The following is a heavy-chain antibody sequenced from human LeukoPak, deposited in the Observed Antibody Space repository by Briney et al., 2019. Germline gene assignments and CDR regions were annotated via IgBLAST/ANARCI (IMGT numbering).Heavy chain of an antibody. D-gene: IGHD3-22*01. CDR3: ARVPYDSSGYSGY. V-gene: IGHV4-30-4*01. CDR1: GGSISSGDYY. Sequence: PSETLSLTCTVSGGSISSGDYYWSWIRQPPGKGLEWIGYIYYSGSTYYNPSLKSRVTISVDTPKNQFSLKLSSVTAADTAVYYCARVPYDSSGYSGYWGQGTLVTVSS. CDR2: IYYSGST. J-gene: IGHJ4*02.